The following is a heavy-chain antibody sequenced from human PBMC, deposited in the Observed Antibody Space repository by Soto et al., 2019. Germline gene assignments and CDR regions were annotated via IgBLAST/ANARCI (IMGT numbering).Heavy chain of an antibody. Sequence: QVQLVQSGAEVKKPGASVKVSFKVSGYTLTELSMHWVRQAPGKGLEWMGGFDPEDGETIYAQKFQGRVTMTEDTSTDPAYMELSSLRSEDTAVYYCATDGGSRNQVYYYGMDVWGQGTTVTVSS. CDR2: FDPEDGET. CDR1: GYTLTELS. D-gene: IGHD1-26*01. J-gene: IGHJ6*02. CDR3: ATDGGSRNQVYYYGMDV. V-gene: IGHV1-24*01.